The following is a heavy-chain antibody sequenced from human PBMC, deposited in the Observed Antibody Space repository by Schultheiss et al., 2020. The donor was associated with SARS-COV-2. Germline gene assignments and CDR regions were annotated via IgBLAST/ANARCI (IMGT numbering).Heavy chain of an antibody. D-gene: IGHD1-26*01. J-gene: IGHJ4*02. CDR1: GYSISSGYY. CDR2: IYHSGST. Sequence: GSLRLSCAVSGYSISSGYYWGWIRQPPGKGLEWIGSIYHSGSTYYNPSLKSRVTISVDTSKNQFSLKLSSVTAADTAVYYWALGGTPLCGSFDYWGQGTLVTVSS. V-gene: IGHV4-38-2*01. CDR3: ALGGTPLCGSFDY.